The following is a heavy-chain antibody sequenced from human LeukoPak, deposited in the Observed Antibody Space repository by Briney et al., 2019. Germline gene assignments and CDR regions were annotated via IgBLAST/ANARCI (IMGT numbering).Heavy chain of an antibody. CDR2: IYYSGST. CDR3: ARHGYSSGSLAWFDP. CDR1: GGSISSYY. J-gene: IGHJ5*02. V-gene: IGHV4-59*01. Sequence: SETLSLTCTVAGGSISSYYWSWIRQPPGEGLEWIGYIYYSGSTNYNPSLKSRVTISVDTSKNQLSLKLSSVTAADTAVYYCARHGYSSGSLAWFDPWGQGTQVTVSS. D-gene: IGHD6-19*01.